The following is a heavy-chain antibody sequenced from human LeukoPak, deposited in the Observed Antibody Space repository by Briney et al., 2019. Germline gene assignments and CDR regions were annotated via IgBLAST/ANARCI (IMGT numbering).Heavy chain of an antibody. Sequence: GASVKVSCKASGYTFTSYGISWVRQAPGQGLEWMGWISAYNGNTNYAQKLQGRVTMTTDTSTSTAYMELRSLRSDDTAVYYCARDNLLWFGELFPGFDYWGQGTLVTVSS. D-gene: IGHD3-10*01. CDR2: ISAYNGNT. V-gene: IGHV1-18*01. J-gene: IGHJ4*02. CDR1: GYTFTSYG. CDR3: ARDNLLWFGELFPGFDY.